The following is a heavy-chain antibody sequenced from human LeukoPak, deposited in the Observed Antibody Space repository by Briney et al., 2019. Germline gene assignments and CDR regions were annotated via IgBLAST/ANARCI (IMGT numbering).Heavy chain of an antibody. V-gene: IGHV4-39*01. J-gene: IGHJ4*02. CDR3: AAGIAARPSVNFDY. D-gene: IGHD6-6*01. CDR1: GGSISSSSYY. CDR2: IYYSGST. Sequence: PSETLSLTCTVSGGSISSSSYYWGWIRQPPGKGLEWIGSIYYSGSTYYNPSLKSRVTISVDTSKNQFSLKLSSVTAADTAVYYCAAGIAARPSVNFDYWGQGTLVTVSS.